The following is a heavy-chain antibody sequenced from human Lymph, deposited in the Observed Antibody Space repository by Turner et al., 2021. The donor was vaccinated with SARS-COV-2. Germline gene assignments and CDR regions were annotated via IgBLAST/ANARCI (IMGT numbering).Heavy chain of an antibody. D-gene: IGHD1-20*01. V-gene: IGHV1-69*10. CDR1: GGTFSSYA. CDR3: ARDVTGPLGY. CDR2: IIPMLDIA. J-gene: IGHJ4*02. Sequence: QVQLVQSGAEVKKPGSSVQVSCKASGGTFSSYAISWVRQAPGQGLEGMGGIIPMLDIANYAQKFQGRVTITADKSTSTAYMELSSLRSEDTAVYYCARDVTGPLGYWGQGTLVTVSS.